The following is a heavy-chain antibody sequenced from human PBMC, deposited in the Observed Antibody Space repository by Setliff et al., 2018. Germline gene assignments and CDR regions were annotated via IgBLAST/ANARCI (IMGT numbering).Heavy chain of an antibody. CDR3: ARGHPNSSRSSLVY. V-gene: IGHV4-34*01. D-gene: IGHD6-6*01. CDR1: GGTFSDYY. J-gene: IGHJ4*02. CDR2: INHRGST. Sequence: SETLSLTCAAYGGTFSDYYWTWIRQPPGKGLEWVGEINHRGSTNYNPSLKGRATLSIDASKKQFSLKLTSVTAADTAVYYCARGHPNSSRSSLVYWGQGTLVTVSS.